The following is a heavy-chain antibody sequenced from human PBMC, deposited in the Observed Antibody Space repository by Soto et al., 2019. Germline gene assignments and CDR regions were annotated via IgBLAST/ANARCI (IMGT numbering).Heavy chain of an antibody. Sequence: PGGSLRLSCAASGFTFSSNYMSWVRQAPGKGLEWVSVIYSGGSTYYADSVKGRFTISRDTSKNTLYIQMNSLRAEGTAVYYSASGTLSGYSSGWYSRAFDIWGQGTMVTVSS. CDR3: ASGTLSGYSSGWYSRAFDI. CDR2: IYSGGST. CDR1: GFTFSSNY. V-gene: IGHV3-53*01. J-gene: IGHJ3*02. D-gene: IGHD6-19*01.